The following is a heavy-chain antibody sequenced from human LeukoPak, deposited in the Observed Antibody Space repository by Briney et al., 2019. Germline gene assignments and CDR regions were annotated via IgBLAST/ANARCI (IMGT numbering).Heavy chain of an antibody. J-gene: IGHJ4*02. CDR3: ARDILAYCGGDCYPAFGY. CDR2: IRYDGSNK. CDR1: GFTFSSYG. V-gene: IGHV3-33*01. Sequence: VGSLRLSCAASGFTFSSYGMHWVRQAPGKGLEWVAVIRYDGSNKYYADSVKGRFTISRDNSKNTLYLQMNSLRAEDTAVYYCARDILAYCGGDCYPAFGYWGQGTLVTVSS. D-gene: IGHD2-21*02.